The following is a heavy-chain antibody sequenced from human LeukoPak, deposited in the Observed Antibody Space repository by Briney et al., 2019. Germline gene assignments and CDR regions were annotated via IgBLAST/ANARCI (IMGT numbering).Heavy chain of an antibody. CDR1: GFSFSSYN. D-gene: IGHD6-13*01. Sequence: PGGSLRLSCVASGFSFSSYNMNWVRQAPGKGLEWVAVIWYDGSNKYYADSVKGRFTISRDNSKNTLYLQMNSLRAEDTAVYYCAREYSSSWYFYYYYGMDVWGQGTTVTVSS. CDR2: IWYDGSNK. CDR3: AREYSSSWYFYYYYGMDV. J-gene: IGHJ6*02. V-gene: IGHV3-33*08.